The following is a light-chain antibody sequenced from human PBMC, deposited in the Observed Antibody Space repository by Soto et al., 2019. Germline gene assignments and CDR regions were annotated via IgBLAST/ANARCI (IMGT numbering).Light chain of an antibody. Sequence: QLVLTQPPSASGTPGQRVTIPCSGSSSNIGRNTVNWYHRLPGAAPRLLVYRNNQRPSGVPDRFSGSKSGTSASLAISGLQSEDEADYYCATWDDSLSGVEFGGGTQLTVL. CDR2: RNN. J-gene: IGLJ3*02. CDR3: ATWDDSLSGVE. V-gene: IGLV1-44*01. CDR1: SSNIGRNT.